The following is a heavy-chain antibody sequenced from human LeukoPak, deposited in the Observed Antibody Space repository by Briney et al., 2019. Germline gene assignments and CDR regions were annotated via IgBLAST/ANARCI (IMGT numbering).Heavy chain of an antibody. CDR1: GYSISSGYY. D-gene: IGHD2-15*01. V-gene: IGHV4-38-2*02. Sequence: SETLSLTCAVSGYSISSGYYWGWIRQPPGKGLEWIGSIYYSGSTYYNPSLKSRVTISVDTSKNQFSLKLSSVTAADTAVYYCAREDIRELVDYWGQGTLVTVSS. J-gene: IGHJ4*02. CDR2: IYYSGST. CDR3: AREDIRELVDY.